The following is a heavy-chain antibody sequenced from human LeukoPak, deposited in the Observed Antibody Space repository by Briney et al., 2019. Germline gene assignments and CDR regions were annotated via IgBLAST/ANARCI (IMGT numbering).Heavy chain of an antibody. CDR2: MNSDGSST. CDR3: AIVSRSSGRGYFDY. D-gene: IGHD6-19*01. V-gene: IGHV3-74*01. J-gene: IGHJ4*02. Sequence: GGSLRLSCAASGFPFSNYWMHWVRQAPGKGLVWVSRMNSDGSSTSYADSVKGRFTISRDNAKNTLYLQMNSLRAEDAAVYYCAIVSRSSGRGYFDYWGPGTLVTVSS. CDR1: GFPFSNYW.